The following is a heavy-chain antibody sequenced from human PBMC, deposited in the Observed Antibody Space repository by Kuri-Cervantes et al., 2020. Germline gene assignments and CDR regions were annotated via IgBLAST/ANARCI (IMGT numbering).Heavy chain of an antibody. CDR2: IYTSGST. J-gene: IGHJ3*02. CDR1: GGSISSYY. D-gene: IGHD3-22*01. CDR3: ARLVRRSHYYDSRGYYAFDN. V-gene: IGHV4-4*07. Sequence: SETLSLTCTVSGGSISSYYWSWIRQPAGKGLEWIGRIYTSGSTNYNPSLKSRVTISVDTSKNQFSLKLSSVTAADTAVYYWARLVRRSHYYDSRGYYAFDNWGQGTMVTVSS.